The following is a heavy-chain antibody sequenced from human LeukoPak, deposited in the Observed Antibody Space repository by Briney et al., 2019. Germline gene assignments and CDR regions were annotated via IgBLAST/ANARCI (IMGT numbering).Heavy chain of an antibody. CDR2: IYYSGTT. Sequence: SETLSLTCTVSGGSISHYYWSWIRQPPGKGLEWIGYIYYSGTTNYNPSLKSRVTISVDTSKNQFSLKLNSVTAEDTALYYCAKGDRGIVVITTHFDYWGQGTLVTVSS. CDR1: GGSISHYY. V-gene: IGHV4-59*01. J-gene: IGHJ4*02. CDR3: AKGDRGIVVITTHFDY. D-gene: IGHD3-22*01.